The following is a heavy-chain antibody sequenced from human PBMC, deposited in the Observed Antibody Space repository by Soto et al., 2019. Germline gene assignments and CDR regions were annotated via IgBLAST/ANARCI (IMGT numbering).Heavy chain of an antibody. CDR2: ISAYNGNT. D-gene: IGHD3-10*01. J-gene: IGHJ6*03. CDR3: ARDSDRSHGSGSYDYYYYYMDV. V-gene: IGHV1-18*01. Sequence: ASVKVSCKASGYTFTSYGISWVRQAPGQGLEWMGWISAYNGNTNYAQKLQGRVTMTTDTSTSTAYMELRSLRSDDTAVYYCARDSDRSHGSGSYDYYYYYMDVWGKGTTVTVSS. CDR1: GYTFTSYG.